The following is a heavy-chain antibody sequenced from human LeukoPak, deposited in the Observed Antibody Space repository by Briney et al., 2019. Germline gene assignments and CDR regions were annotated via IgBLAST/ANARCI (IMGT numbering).Heavy chain of an antibody. CDR2: INPNSGGT. V-gene: IGHV1-2*02. Sequence: GASVKVSCKASGYTFTGYYMHWVRQAPGQGLEWMGWINPNSGGTNYAQKFQGRVTMTRDTSISTAYMELSRLRSEDTAVYYCXXXXLYDSSGYYDYWGQGTLVTVSS. D-gene: IGHD3-22*01. J-gene: IGHJ4*02. CDR3: XXXXLYDSSGYYDY. CDR1: GYTFTGYY.